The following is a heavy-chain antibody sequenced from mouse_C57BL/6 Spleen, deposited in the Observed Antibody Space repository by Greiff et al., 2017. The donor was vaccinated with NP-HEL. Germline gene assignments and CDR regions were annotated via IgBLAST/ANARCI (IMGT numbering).Heavy chain of an antibody. CDR1: GFTFSSYT. D-gene: IGHD2-4*01. Sequence: EVQLVESGGGLVKPGGSLKLSCAASGFTFSSYTMSWVRQTPEKRLEWVATISGGGGNTYYPDSVKGRFTISRDNAKNTLYLQMSSLRSEDTALYYCARPVYYDYDSAWFAYWGQGTLVTVSA. CDR3: ARPVYYDYDSAWFAY. CDR2: ISGGGGNT. V-gene: IGHV5-9*01. J-gene: IGHJ3*01.